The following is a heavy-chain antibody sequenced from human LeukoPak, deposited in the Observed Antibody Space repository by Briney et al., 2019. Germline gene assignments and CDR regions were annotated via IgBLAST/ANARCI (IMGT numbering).Heavy chain of an antibody. CDR1: GFTFSSYW. CDR3: ARDYYDSSGYYFGAFDI. D-gene: IGHD3-22*01. J-gene: IGHJ3*02. Sequence: PGGSLRLSCAASGFTFSSYWMHWVRQAPGKGLEWVSSISSSSSYIYYADSVKGRFTISRDNAKNSLYLQMNSLRAEDTAVYYCARDYYDSSGYYFGAFDIWGQGTMVTVSS. V-gene: IGHV3-21*01. CDR2: ISSSSSYI.